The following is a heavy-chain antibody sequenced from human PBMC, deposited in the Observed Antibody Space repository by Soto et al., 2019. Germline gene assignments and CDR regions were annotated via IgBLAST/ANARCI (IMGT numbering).Heavy chain of an antibody. V-gene: IGHV1-3*01. D-gene: IGHD4-17*01. Sequence: GASVKVSCKASGYTFTSYAMHWVRQAPGQRLEWVGWINAGNGNTKYSQKFQGRVTITRDTSASTAHMELSSLRSEDTAVYYCAREAYGKLSAFDIWGQGTMVTVSS. CDR3: AREAYGKLSAFDI. CDR2: INAGNGNT. CDR1: GYTFTSYA. J-gene: IGHJ3*02.